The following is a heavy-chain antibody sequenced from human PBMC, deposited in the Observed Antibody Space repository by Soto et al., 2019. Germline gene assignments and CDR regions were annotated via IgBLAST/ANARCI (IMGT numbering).Heavy chain of an antibody. V-gene: IGHV3-66*01. CDR1: GFTVSSKY. J-gene: IGHJ6*03. CDR2: IQSGGTT. D-gene: IGHD2-15*01. Sequence: EVQLVESGGGLVQPGGSLRLSCAASGFTVSSKYMSWVRQAPGKGLEWVSLIQSGGTTYYADSVKGRFPISRDSSKNMLHLQMDSLRAEDTAVYYCARDDILCSGGSCYGVHMDVWGKGTTVTVSS. CDR3: ARDDILCSGGSCYGVHMDV.